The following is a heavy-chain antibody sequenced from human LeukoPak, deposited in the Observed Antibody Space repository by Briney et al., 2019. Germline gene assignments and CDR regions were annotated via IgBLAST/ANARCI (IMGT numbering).Heavy chain of an antibody. D-gene: IGHD3-22*01. CDR3: ARAQKTYYYDSSGYYRNAFDI. Sequence: SETLSLTCAVYGGSFSGYYWSWIRQPPGKGLGWIGEINHSGSTNYNPSLKSRVTISVDTSKNQFSLKLSSVTAADTAVYYCARAQKTYYYDSSGYYRNAFDIWGQGTMVTVSS. V-gene: IGHV4-34*01. CDR2: INHSGST. CDR1: GGSFSGYY. J-gene: IGHJ3*02.